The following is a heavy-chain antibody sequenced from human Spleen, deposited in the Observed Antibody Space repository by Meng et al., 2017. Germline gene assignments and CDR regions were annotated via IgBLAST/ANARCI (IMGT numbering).Heavy chain of an antibody. CDR3: ARGPTTMAHDFDY. D-gene: IGHD4-11*01. CDR1: GGSFSDYY. J-gene: IGHJ4*02. CDR2: INHSGST. Sequence: QGRLQRWGPGLLKPSGTLAISCVASGGSFSDYYWSWIRQPPGKGLEWIGEINHSGSTNYNPSLENRATISVDTSQNNLSLKLSSVTAADSAVYYCARGPTTMAHDFDYWGQGTLVTVSS. V-gene: IGHV4-34*01.